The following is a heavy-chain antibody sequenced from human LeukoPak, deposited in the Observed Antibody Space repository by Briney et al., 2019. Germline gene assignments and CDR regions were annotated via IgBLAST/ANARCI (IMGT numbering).Heavy chain of an antibody. Sequence: PGGSLRLSCAASGFSFSIYWMSWVRQAPGRGLEWVANIKPDGSEKKYVDSVKGRFTISRDNAKNSLFLQMNSLTAEDTAVYYCVRNWNLDSWGQGTLVTVSS. D-gene: IGHD1-1*01. J-gene: IGHJ4*02. CDR1: GFSFSIYW. CDR2: IKPDGSEK. V-gene: IGHV3-7*01. CDR3: VRNWNLDS.